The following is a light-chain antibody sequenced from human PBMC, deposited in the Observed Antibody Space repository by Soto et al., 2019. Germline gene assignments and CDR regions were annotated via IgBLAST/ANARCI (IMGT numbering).Light chain of an antibody. CDR1: SSDVGSHNF. CDR3: SSYAGSNSMV. Sequence: QSALTQPASVSGSPGQSITISCTGTSSDVGSHNFVSWYQQRPGKAPKLMIFEVTKRPSGVSSRFSASKSGNTASLTISGVQAEDEADYYCSSYAGSNSMVFGGGTKLTVL. J-gene: IGLJ2*01. V-gene: IGLV2-23*02. CDR2: EVT.